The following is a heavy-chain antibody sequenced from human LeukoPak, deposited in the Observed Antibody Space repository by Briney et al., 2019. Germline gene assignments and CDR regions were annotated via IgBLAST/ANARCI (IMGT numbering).Heavy chain of an antibody. J-gene: IGHJ5*02. V-gene: IGHV4-4*07. CDR1: GGSISSYY. D-gene: IGHD4-17*01. CDR2: IYTSGST. Sequence: SETLSLTCTVSGGSISSYYWSWIRQPAGKGLEWIGRIYTSGSTNYSPSLKSRVTMSVDTSKNQFSLKLSSVTAADTAVYYCARERMTTVTIWFDPWGQGTLVTVSS. CDR3: ARERMTTVTIWFDP.